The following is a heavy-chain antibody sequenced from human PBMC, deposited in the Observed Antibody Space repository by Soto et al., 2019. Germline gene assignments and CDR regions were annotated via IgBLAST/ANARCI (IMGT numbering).Heavy chain of an antibody. CDR3: AKDAIEVWTTYYFDL. Sequence: QVQLVESGGGVVQPGRSLRLSCAASGFTFSSYGMHWVRQAPGRGLEWVAVITYGGGKQYYADSVKGRFTISRDNSKTTLSLQMSSLRVEDTAVYYCAKDAIEVWTTYYFDLWGQGTLVTVSS. D-gene: IGHD3-22*01. J-gene: IGHJ4*02. CDR1: GFTFSSYG. CDR2: ITYGGGKQ. V-gene: IGHV3-30*18.